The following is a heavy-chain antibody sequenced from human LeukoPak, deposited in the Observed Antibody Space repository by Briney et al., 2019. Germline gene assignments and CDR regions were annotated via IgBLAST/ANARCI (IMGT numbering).Heavy chain of an antibody. V-gene: IGHV3-30*02. Sequence: PGGSLRLSCAASGFTFSSYGMHWVRQAPGKGLEWVAFIRYDGSNKYYADSVKGRFTISRDNSKNTLYLQMNSLRAEDTAVYYCAKDEVGYSYGHGDYWGQGTLVTVSS. J-gene: IGHJ4*02. CDR1: GFTFSSYG. D-gene: IGHD5-18*01. CDR3: AKDEVGYSYGHGDY. CDR2: IRYDGSNK.